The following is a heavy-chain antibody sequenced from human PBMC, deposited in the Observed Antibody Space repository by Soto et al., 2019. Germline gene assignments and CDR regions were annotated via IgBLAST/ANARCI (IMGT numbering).Heavy chain of an antibody. J-gene: IGHJ4*02. CDR3: AIQDCTNDVCLEAAVTVGGALEY. CDR2: ISSDGTTT. D-gene: IGHD2-8*01. CDR1: GFTFSKYW. V-gene: IGHV3-74*01. Sequence: EVQLVESGGGLVQPRTALRLSCAASGFTFSKYWMHWVRQAPGKGPVWVSYISSDGTTTDYADSVKGRFTISRDNAKNTLYLQMDSVRVEDTAVYYRAIQDCTNDVCLEAAVTVGGALEYWGQGAQVTVSS.